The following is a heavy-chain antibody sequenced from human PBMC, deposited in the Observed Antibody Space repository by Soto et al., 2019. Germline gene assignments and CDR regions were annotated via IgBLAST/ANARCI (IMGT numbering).Heavy chain of an antibody. CDR3: ARVGRYYYGSGNNWFDP. J-gene: IGHJ5*02. Sequence: QVQLVQSGAEVKKPGSSVKVSCKASGGTFSSYAISWVRQAPGQGLEWMGGIIPIFGTANYAQKFQGRVTITADKSTSTDYMALSSLRSEDTAVYFCARVGRYYYGSGNNWFDPWGQGTLVTVSS. V-gene: IGHV1-69*06. CDR1: GGTFSSYA. CDR2: IIPIFGTA. D-gene: IGHD3-10*01.